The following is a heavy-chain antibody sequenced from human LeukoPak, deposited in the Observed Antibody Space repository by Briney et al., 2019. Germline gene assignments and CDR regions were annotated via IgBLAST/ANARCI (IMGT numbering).Heavy chain of an antibody. Sequence: ASVKVSCKASGYTFTSYGISWVRQAPGQGLEWMGWISAYNGDTKYAQKFQGRVTMTTETSSNTAYMELRSLRSDDTAVYYCARALYHTFDYWGQGTLVTVSS. CDR3: ARALYHTFDY. D-gene: IGHD2-2*01. CDR1: GYTFTSYG. J-gene: IGHJ4*02. V-gene: IGHV1-18*01. CDR2: ISAYNGDT.